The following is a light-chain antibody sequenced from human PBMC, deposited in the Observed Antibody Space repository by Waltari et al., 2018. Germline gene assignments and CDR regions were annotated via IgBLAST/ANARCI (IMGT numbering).Light chain of an antibody. Sequence: DIVMNQSPDSLAVSLGERATLNCKASQRVLYSSNNKNYLAWYQQKPGQPPKLLIYWASTRESGVPDRFSGSGSGTDFTLTISSLQAEDVAVYYCQQYYSTPWTFGQGTKVEIK. CDR3: QQYYSTPWT. CDR2: WAS. V-gene: IGKV4-1*01. J-gene: IGKJ1*01. CDR1: QRVLYSSNNKNY.